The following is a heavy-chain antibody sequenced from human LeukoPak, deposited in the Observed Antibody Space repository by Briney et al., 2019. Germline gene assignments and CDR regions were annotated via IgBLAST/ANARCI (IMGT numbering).Heavy chain of an antibody. Sequence: GGSLRLSCAASGFTFSSYAMNWVRQAPGKGLEWVSAISGSGGSTYYADSVKGRFTISRDNAKNTLYLQMNSLRAEDMAVYYCAKDPAVRITIIGVSFDFWGQGTLVTVSS. J-gene: IGHJ4*02. CDR1: GFTFSSYA. CDR2: ISGSGGST. CDR3: AKDPAVRITIIGVSFDF. D-gene: IGHD3-3*01. V-gene: IGHV3-23*01.